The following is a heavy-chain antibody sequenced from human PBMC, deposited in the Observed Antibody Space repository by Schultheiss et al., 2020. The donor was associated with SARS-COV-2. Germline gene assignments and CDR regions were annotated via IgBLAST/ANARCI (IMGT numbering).Heavy chain of an antibody. J-gene: IGHJ6*02. Sequence: SQTLSLTCTVSGGSISSSSYYWGWIRQPPGKGLEWIGYIYYSGSTNYNPSLKSRVTISVDTSKNQFSLKLSSVTAADTAVYYCARIAVADQNHYYYYGMDVWGQGTTVTVSS. CDR3: ARIAVADQNHYYYYGMDV. CDR1: GGSISSSSYY. CDR2: IYYSGST. V-gene: IGHV4-61*05. D-gene: IGHD6-19*01.